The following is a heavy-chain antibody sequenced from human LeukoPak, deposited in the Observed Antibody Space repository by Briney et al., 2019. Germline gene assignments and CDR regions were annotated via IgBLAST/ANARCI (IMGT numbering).Heavy chain of an antibody. Sequence: GGSLRLSCTVSGSTFNSHSMNWDRQAPGKGLEWISYISSRGSAVYSAVSVKGRFTISRDNANNSLFLQMNSLRDEDTAVYYCARVVLGYCSGGSCPGGYYYYMDVWGKGTSVTVSS. V-gene: IGHV3-48*02. CDR1: GSTFNSHS. D-gene: IGHD2-15*01. CDR3: ARVVLGYCSGGSCPGGYYYYMDV. CDR2: ISSRGSAV. J-gene: IGHJ6*03.